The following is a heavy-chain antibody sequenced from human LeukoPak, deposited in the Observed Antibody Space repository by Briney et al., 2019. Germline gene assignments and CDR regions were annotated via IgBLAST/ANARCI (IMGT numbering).Heavy chain of an antibody. CDR3: ARGDNWNYGDFDY. CDR1: GYSISSGYY. CDR2: ICHSGST. D-gene: IGHD1-7*01. V-gene: IGHV4-38-2*01. J-gene: IGHJ4*02. Sequence: SETLSLTCAVSGYSISSGYYWGWIRQPPGKGLEWIGSICHSGSTYYNPSLKSRVTISVDTSKNQFSLKLSSVTAADTAVYYCARGDNWNYGDFDYWGQGTLVTVSS.